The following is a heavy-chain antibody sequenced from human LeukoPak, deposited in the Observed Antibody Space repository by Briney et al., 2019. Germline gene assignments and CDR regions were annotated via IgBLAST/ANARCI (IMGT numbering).Heavy chain of an antibody. CDR3: AKDSVRAYDILTGYYSY. Sequence: GGSLRLSCAASGFTFGSYAMSWVRQAPGKGLEWVSAISGSGGSTYYADSVKGRFTISRDNSKNTLYLQMNSLRAEDTAVYYCAKDSVRAYDILTGYYSYWGQGTLVTVSS. J-gene: IGHJ4*02. D-gene: IGHD3-9*01. CDR2: ISGSGGST. CDR1: GFTFGSYA. V-gene: IGHV3-23*01.